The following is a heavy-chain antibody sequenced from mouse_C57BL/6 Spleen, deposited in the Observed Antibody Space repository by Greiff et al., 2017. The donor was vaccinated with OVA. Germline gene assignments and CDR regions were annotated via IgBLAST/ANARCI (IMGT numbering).Heavy chain of an antibody. V-gene: IGHV1-15*01. CDR1: GYTFTDYE. Sequence: QVQLQQSGAELVRPGASVTLSCKASGYTFTDYEMHWVKQTPVHGLEWIGAIDPETGGTAYNQKFKGKAILTADKSSSTAYMELRSLTSEDSAVYYCTRSGYRQGMDDWGQGTSVTVSS. J-gene: IGHJ4*01. D-gene: IGHD3-1*01. CDR2: IDPETGGT. CDR3: TRSGYRQGMDD.